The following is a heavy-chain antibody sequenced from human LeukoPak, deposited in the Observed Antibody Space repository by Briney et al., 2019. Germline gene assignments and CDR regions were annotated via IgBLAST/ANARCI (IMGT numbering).Heavy chain of an antibody. D-gene: IGHD1-26*01. Sequence: ASVKVSFKASGYTFTGYYMHWVRQAPGQGLEWMGWINPNSGGTNYAQKFQGRVTMTRDTSISTAYMELSRLRSDDTAVYYCARGQLPRGLPSPYWGQGTLVTVSS. V-gene: IGHV1-2*02. J-gene: IGHJ4*02. CDR1: GYTFTGYY. CDR2: INPNSGGT. CDR3: ARGQLPRGLPSPY.